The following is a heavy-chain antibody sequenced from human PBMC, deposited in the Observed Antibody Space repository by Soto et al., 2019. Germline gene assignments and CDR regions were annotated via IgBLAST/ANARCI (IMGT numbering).Heavy chain of an antibody. Sequence: QVKLQESGPGLVKPSQTLSLTCTVSGGSISSGAYYWSWIRQHSEKGLEWIGYMHYSGIAYYNPSLTSRFTISVDTSKNQFSLKLSSVTAAYTAVYYCARYYFDNSGYSNWFDPWGRGTLVTVSS. CDR2: MHYSGIA. CDR1: GGSISSGAYY. CDR3: ARYYFDNSGYSNWFDP. V-gene: IGHV4-31*03. D-gene: IGHD3-22*01. J-gene: IGHJ5*02.